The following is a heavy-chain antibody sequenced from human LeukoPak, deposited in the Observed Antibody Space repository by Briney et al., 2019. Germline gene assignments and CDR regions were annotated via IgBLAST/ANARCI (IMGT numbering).Heavy chain of an antibody. D-gene: IGHD3-22*01. Sequence: GGSLRLSCAASGFTFSSYAMYWVRQAPGKGLEWVAVISYDGSNKYYADSVKGRFTISRDNSKNTLYLQMNSLRAEDTAVYYCARDLEYYDSSGYFDYWGQGTLVTVSS. CDR3: ARDLEYYDSSGYFDY. J-gene: IGHJ4*02. V-gene: IGHV3-30*04. CDR1: GFTFSSYA. CDR2: ISYDGSNK.